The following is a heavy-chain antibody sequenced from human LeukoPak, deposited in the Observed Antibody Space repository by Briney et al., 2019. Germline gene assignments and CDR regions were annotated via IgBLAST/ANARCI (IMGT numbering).Heavy chain of an antibody. Sequence: PGGSLRLSCAASGFPVSNKYMSWVRQAPGKGLEWVSVIYSGGSTYYADSVKGRFTISRDNSKNTLYLQMNSLRVEDTAVYYCAREIYCSASSCTGGVFDIWGQGTMVTVSS. CDR3: AREIYCSASSCTGGVFDI. J-gene: IGHJ3*02. V-gene: IGHV3-53*01. CDR2: IYSGGST. CDR1: GFPVSNKY. D-gene: IGHD2-15*01.